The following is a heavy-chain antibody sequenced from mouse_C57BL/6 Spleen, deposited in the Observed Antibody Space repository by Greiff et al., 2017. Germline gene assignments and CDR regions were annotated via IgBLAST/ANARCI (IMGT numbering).Heavy chain of an antibody. J-gene: IGHJ2*01. CDR3: ARNKDYFDY. V-gene: IGHV2-9-1*01. CDR1: GFSLTSSA. CDR2: IWTGGGT. Sequence: VQLQQSGPGLVAPSQSLSITCAVSGFSLTSSAISWVRQPPGKGLEWLGVIWTGGGTNYTSSIKSRLSISKDNSKSQVFLKMNSLQTDDTARYYCARNKDYFDYWGQGTTLTVSS.